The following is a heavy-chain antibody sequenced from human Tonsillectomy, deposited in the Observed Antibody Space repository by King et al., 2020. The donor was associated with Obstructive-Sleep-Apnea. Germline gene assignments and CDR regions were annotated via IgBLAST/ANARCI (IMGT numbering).Heavy chain of an antibody. CDR3: AKGESRGRITNTGDY. CDR2: ISGSGGST. V-gene: IGHV3-23*04. CDR1: GFTFSSYA. Sequence: VQLVESGGGLVQPGGSLRLSCAASGFTFSSYAMSWVRQTPGKGLEWVSAISGSGGSTYYADSVKGRFTIPRDNSKNTLYLQMNSLRAADTAVYYCAKGESRGRITNTGDYWGQGTLVTVSS. J-gene: IGHJ4*02. D-gene: IGHD3-10*01.